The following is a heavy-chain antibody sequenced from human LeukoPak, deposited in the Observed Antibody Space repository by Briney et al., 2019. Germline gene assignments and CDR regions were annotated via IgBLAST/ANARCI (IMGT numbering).Heavy chain of an antibody. CDR3: ARGGPAALVVITSLDY. V-gene: IGHV1-18*01. D-gene: IGHD3-22*01. CDR1: GYTFTSYG. J-gene: IGHJ4*02. Sequence: GASVKVSCKASGYTFTSYGISWVRQAPGQGLEWMGWISAYNGNTNYAQKLQGRVTMTTDTSTSTAYMELRSLRSDDTAVYYCARGGPAALVVITSLDYWGQGTLVTVSS. CDR2: ISAYNGNT.